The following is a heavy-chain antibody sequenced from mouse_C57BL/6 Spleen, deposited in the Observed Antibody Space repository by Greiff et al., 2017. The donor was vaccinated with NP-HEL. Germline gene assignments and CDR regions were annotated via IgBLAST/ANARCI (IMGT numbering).Heavy chain of an antibody. CDR1: GYTFTSYW. V-gene: IGHV1-61*01. Sequence: VQLQQPGAELVRPGSSVKLSCKASGYTFTSYWMDWVKQRPGQGLEWIGNIYPSDSETHYNQKFKDKATLTVDKSSSTAYMQLSSLTSEDSAVYYCARNYDYDDWYFDVWGTGTTVTVSS. CDR3: ARNYDYDDWYFDV. D-gene: IGHD2-4*01. CDR2: IYPSDSET. J-gene: IGHJ1*03.